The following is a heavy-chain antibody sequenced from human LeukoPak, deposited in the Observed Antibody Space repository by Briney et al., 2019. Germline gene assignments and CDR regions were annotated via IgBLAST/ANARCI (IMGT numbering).Heavy chain of an antibody. V-gene: IGHV3-23*01. D-gene: IGHD3-10*01. CDR2: ISGGVT. CDR1: GFTFNNYA. J-gene: IGHJ6*03. Sequence: GGSLRLSCAASGFTFNNYAMNWVRQAPGKGLEWVSAISGGVTYYTDSVTGRLTISRHNSKNTLYLQMNSLRAEDTAVYYCARGSGSYPPYYYHMDIWGKGTTVTVSS. CDR3: ARGSGSYPPYYYHMDI.